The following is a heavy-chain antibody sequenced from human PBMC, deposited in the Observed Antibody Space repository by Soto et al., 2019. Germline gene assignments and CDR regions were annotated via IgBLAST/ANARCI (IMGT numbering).Heavy chain of an antibody. CDR3: AKDGEAAMALGDYYGMDV. CDR1: GFTFSSYG. D-gene: IGHD5-18*01. CDR2: ISYDGSNK. V-gene: IGHV3-30*18. J-gene: IGHJ6*02. Sequence: GGSLRLSCAASGFTFSSYGMHWVRQAPGKGLEWVAVISYDGSNKYYADSVKGRFTISRDNSKNTLYLQMNSLRAEDTAVYYCAKDGEAAMALGDYYGMDVWGQGTTVTVSS.